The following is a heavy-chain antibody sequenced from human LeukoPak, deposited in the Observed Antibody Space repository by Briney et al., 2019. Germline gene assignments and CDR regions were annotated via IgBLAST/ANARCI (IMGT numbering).Heavy chain of an antibody. J-gene: IGHJ4*02. CDR2: IYYSGST. CDR1: GGSISSSSYY. V-gene: IGHV4-39*01. CDR3: ARPRMDSSGYYYWYFDY. Sequence: SSETLSLTCTVSGGSISSSSYYWGWIRQPPGKGLEWIGSIYYSGSTYYNPSLKGRVTISVDTSKNQFSLKLSSVTAADTAVYYCARPRMDSSGYYYWYFDYWGQGTLVTVSS. D-gene: IGHD3-22*01.